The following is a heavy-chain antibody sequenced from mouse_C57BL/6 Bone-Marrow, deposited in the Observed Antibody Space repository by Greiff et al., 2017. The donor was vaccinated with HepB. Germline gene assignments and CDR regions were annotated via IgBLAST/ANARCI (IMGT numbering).Heavy chain of an antibody. CDR2: IHPSDSDT. CDR1: GYTFTSYW. J-gene: IGHJ4*01. V-gene: IGHV1-74*01. Sequence: VQLQQPGAELVKPGASVKLSCKASGYTFTSYWMHWVKQRPGQGLEWIGRIHPSDSDTNYNQKFKGKATLTVDKSSTAANMQLSSLTSEYSAVYYCAMMRLCLDYYAMDYWGQGTSVTVSS. CDR3: AMMRLCLDYYAMDY. D-gene: IGHD1-1*02.